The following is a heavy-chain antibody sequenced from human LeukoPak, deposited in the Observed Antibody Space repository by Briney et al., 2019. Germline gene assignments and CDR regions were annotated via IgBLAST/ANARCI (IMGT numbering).Heavy chain of an antibody. Sequence: PGGSLRLSCAVSGFTFSDVWMSWVRQAPGKGLEWVGRINSKTDGGTTDYAAPVKGRFTISRDDSQNTLYLQMNSLKTEDTAVYYCTTVLEFYGSGSYYDAPWGQGTLVTVSS. D-gene: IGHD3-10*01. CDR3: TTVLEFYGSGSYYDAP. V-gene: IGHV3-15*05. J-gene: IGHJ5*02. CDR1: GFTFSDVW. CDR2: INSKTDGGTT.